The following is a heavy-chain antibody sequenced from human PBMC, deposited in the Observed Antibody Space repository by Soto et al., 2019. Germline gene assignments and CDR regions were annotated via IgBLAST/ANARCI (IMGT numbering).Heavy chain of an antibody. CDR2: ISYHGSNK. J-gene: IGHJ4*02. Sequence: QVQLVESGGGVVQPGSSLRLSCAGSGFTFSSYGMHWVRQAPGKGLEWVAVISYHGSNKYYADSVKGRFTISRDNSKNTRYRQMNSLRAENTAVYYCAKAYYDFWSGPDCWGQGTLVTVSS. D-gene: IGHD3-3*01. CDR3: AKAYYDFWSGPDC. CDR1: GFTFSSYG. V-gene: IGHV3-30*18.